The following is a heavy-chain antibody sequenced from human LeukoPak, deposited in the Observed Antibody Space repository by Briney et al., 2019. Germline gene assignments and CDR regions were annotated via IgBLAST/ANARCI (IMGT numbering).Heavy chain of an antibody. Sequence: TSETLSLTCTVSGGSISSGGYYWSWIRQHPGKGLEWIGYIYYSGSTYYNPSLKSRVTISVDTSKNQFSLKLSSVTAADTAVYYCARVDRDYDFWSGLAPAHYMDVWGKGTTVTVSS. D-gene: IGHD3-3*01. CDR2: IYYSGST. CDR3: ARVDRDYDFWSGLAPAHYMDV. V-gene: IGHV4-31*03. CDR1: GGSISSGGYY. J-gene: IGHJ6*03.